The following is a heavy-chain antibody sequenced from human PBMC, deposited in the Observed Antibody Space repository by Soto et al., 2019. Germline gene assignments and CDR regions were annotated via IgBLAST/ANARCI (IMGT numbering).Heavy chain of an antibody. J-gene: IGHJ6*02. CDR2: IRGSGRTT. D-gene: IGHD2-8*01. V-gene: IGHV3-23*01. CDR1: GFTFSTYA. Sequence: EVQVLESGGGLVQPGGSLRLSCAASGFTFSTYAMSWVRQAPGKGLEWVSTIRGSGRTTYYADSVRGRFTISRDNSRNKLYLQMDSLRAEDTALYYCARVQRLYGFDHYYYGMDVWGQGNTVTVSS. CDR3: ARVQRLYGFDHYYYGMDV.